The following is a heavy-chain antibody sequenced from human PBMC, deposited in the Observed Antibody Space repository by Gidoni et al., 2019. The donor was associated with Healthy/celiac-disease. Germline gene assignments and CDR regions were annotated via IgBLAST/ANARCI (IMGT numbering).Heavy chain of an antibody. CDR3: TTDSKGAYYYDSSGYRTFDY. J-gene: IGHJ4*02. D-gene: IGHD3-22*01. CDR1: GFTFSNSW. CDR2: IKSKTDGGTT. Sequence: EVQLVESGGGLVKPGGSLRLSCAASGFTFSNSWMSWVRQAPGKGLEWVGRIKSKTDGGTTDYAATVKGRFTISRDDSKNTLYLQMNSLKTEDTAVYYCTTDSKGAYYYDSSGYRTFDYWGQGTLVTVSS. V-gene: IGHV3-15*01.